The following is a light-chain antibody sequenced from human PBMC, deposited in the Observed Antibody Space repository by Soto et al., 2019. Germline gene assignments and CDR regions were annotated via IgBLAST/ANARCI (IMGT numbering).Light chain of an antibody. J-gene: IGLJ1*01. CDR1: SSDVGLYDY. CDR3: SSYTSDSSYV. Sequence: QSVLTQPASVSGSPGQSITISCTGTSSDVGLYDYVSWYQQHPGKAPQLMIYAVSNRPSGVSNRFSASKSGNTASLFISGLQAEDEADYYCSSYTSDSSYVFGCGTKVTVL. V-gene: IGLV2-14*01. CDR2: AVS.